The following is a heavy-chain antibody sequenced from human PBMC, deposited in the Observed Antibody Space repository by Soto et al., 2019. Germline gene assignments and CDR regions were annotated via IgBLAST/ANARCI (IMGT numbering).Heavy chain of an antibody. CDR3: ARDESATEAFDI. J-gene: IGHJ3*02. D-gene: IGHD5-12*01. CDR1: GGSISSGGYY. Sequence: QVQLQESGPGLVKPSQTLSLTCTVSGGSISSGGYYWSWIRQNPGKGLEWIGYIYYSGTTNYNPSLKSRLTISVDTSKKQFSLKLNSMTAADTAVYYCARDESATEAFDIWGKGTMVTVSS. CDR2: IYYSGTT. V-gene: IGHV4-31*03.